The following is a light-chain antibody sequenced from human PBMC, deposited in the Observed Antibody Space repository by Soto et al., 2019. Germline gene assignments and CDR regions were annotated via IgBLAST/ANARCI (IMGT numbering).Light chain of an antibody. CDR1: QSVSSSY. V-gene: IGKV3-20*01. J-gene: IGKJ1*01. Sequence: EIVLTQSPGTLSLSPGERAILSCRASQSVSSSYLAWFRQKPGQAPRLLIYGASSRATGIPDRFSGSGSGTDFTLTISRLEPEDFAVYYCQQYNTSPWTFGQGTRWISN. CDR3: QQYNTSPWT. CDR2: GAS.